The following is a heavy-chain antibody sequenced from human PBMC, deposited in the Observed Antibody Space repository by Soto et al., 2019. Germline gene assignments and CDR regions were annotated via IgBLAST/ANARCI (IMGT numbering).Heavy chain of an antibody. CDR3: ARHQSGYSGYDQPYDY. CDR2: IYPGDSDT. D-gene: IGHD5-12*01. CDR1: GYSFTSYW. Sequence: GESLKISCKGSGYSFTSYWIGWVRQMPGKGLEWMGIIYPGDSDTRYSPSFQGQVTISADKSISTAYLQWSSLKASDTAMYYCARHQSGYSGYDQPYDYWGQGTLVTVSS. V-gene: IGHV5-51*01. J-gene: IGHJ4*02.